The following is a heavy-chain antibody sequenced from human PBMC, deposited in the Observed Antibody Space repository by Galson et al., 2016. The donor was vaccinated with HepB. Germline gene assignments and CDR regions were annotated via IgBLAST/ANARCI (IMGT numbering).Heavy chain of an antibody. CDR3: AKISLGGYSSGWGGSFDI. D-gene: IGHD6-19*01. Sequence: SLRLSCAASGFSFSSYGIHWVRQAPGKGLEWVAVIWYDGSNKFYADSVKGRFTVSRDNSKNTLFLQMNSLRAEDTAIYYCAKISLGGYSSGWGGSFDIWGQGTKVTVSS. CDR2: IWYDGSNK. CDR1: GFSFSSYG. J-gene: IGHJ3*02. V-gene: IGHV3-33*06.